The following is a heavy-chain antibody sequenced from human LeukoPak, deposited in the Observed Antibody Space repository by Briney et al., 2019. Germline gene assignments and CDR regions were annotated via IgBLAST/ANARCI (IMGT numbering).Heavy chain of an antibody. D-gene: IGHD6-6*01. CDR2: ISYDGSNK. V-gene: IGHV3-30-3*01. CDR3: ARYSSSAGWLDP. Sequence: GGSLRLSCAASGFTFSSYAMHWVRQAPGKGLEWVAVISYDGSNKYYADSVKGRFTISRDNSKNTLYLQMNSLRAEDTAVYYCARYSSSAGWLDPWGQGTLVTVSS. J-gene: IGHJ5*02. CDR1: GFTFSSYA.